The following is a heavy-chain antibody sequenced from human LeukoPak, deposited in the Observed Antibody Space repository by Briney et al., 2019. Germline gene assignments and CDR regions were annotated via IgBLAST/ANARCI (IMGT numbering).Heavy chain of an antibody. Sequence: GRSLRLSCAASGFTFSSYAMHWVREAPGKGLEWVAVISYDVSNKYYADSVKGRFTISRDNSKNTLYLQMNSLRAEDTAVYYCAREASHKRWLQLVRERAGYYFDYWGQGTLVTVSS. CDR1: GFTFSSYA. V-gene: IGHV3-30*04. J-gene: IGHJ4*02. D-gene: IGHD5-24*01. CDR3: AREASHKRWLQLVRERAGYYFDY. CDR2: ISYDVSNK.